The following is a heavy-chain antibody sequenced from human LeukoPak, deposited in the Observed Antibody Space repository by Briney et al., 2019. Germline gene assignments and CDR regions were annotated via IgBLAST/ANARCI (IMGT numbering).Heavy chain of an antibody. J-gene: IGHJ5*02. CDR2: IYYSGST. D-gene: IGHD6-13*01. CDR3: ARDGGSSYQRRLNWFDP. V-gene: IGHV4-61*01. CDR1: GGSISSSSYY. Sequence: PSETLSLTCTVSGGSISSSSYYWGWIRQPPGKGLEWIGYIYYSGSTNYNPSLKSRVTISVDTSKNQFSLKLSSVTAADTAVYYCARDGGSSYQRRLNWFDPWGQGTLVTVSS.